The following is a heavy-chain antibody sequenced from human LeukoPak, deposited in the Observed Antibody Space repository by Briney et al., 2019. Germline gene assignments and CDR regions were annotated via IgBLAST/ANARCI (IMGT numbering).Heavy chain of an antibody. CDR2: ISSSGSTI. J-gene: IGHJ6*02. V-gene: IGHV3-48*03. CDR1: GFTFSSYE. D-gene: IGHD4-23*01. CDR3: ARDRDYGGNSGFFYYYYGMDV. Sequence: PGGSLRLSCAASGFTFSSYEMNWVRQAPGKGLEWASYISSSGSTIYYADSVKGRFTISRDNAKNSLYLQMNSLRAEDTAVYYCARDRDYGGNSGFFYYYYGMDVWGQGTTVTVSS.